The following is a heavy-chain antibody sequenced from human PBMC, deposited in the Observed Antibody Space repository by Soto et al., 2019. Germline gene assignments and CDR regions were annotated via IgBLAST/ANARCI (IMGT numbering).Heavy chain of an antibody. CDR2: IYYSGST. J-gene: IGHJ6*02. Sequence: SETLSLTCTVSGGSISSSSYYWGWIRQPPGKGLEWIGSIYYSGSTYYNPSLKSRVTISVDTSKNQFSLKLNSVTAADTAVYYCARCEISSGWSYYYYYGMDVWGQGTTVTVSS. D-gene: IGHD6-19*01. V-gene: IGHV4-39*01. CDR1: GGSISSSSYY. CDR3: ARCEISSGWSYYYYYGMDV.